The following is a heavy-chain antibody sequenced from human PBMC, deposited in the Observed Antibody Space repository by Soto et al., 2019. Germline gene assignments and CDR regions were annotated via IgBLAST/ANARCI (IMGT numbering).Heavy chain of an antibody. CDR2: INAGDGNT. D-gene: IGHD3-22*01. CDR1: GYTFTYYT. CDR3: TRDYYDSSGYYPTFDY. J-gene: IGHJ4*02. V-gene: IGHV1-3*05. Sequence: QVQLVQSGAEEKKPGASVTVSCKASGYTFTYYTVHWVRQAPGQRLEWMGWINAGDGNTKCSPNFQVRVTITKDTSASTVYMELSSLRSEDTAVYFCTRDYYDSSGYYPTFDYWGQGTLVTVSS.